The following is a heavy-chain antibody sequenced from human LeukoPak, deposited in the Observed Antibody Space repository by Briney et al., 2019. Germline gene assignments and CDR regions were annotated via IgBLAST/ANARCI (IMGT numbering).Heavy chain of an antibody. D-gene: IGHD6-13*01. V-gene: IGHV3-21*01. CDR1: GFTFSSYS. CDR3: ARDQLDSSSWYFDWFDP. J-gene: IGHJ5*02. CDR2: ISSSSSYI. Sequence: GGSLRLSCAASGFTFSSYSMNWVRQASGKGLEWVSSISSSSSYIYYADSVKGRFTIPRDNAKNSLYLQMNSLKAEDTAVYYCARDQLDSSSWYFDWFDPWGQGTLVTVSS.